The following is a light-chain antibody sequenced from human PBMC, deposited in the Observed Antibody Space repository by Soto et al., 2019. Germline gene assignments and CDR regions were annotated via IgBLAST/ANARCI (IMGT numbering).Light chain of an antibody. J-gene: IGKJ1*01. CDR3: QQYNDWPRT. Sequence: EIVMTQSPATLSVSPGERAPLSCGASQSVSSNLAWYQKKHGQAPRVLIYGASTRATGIPARFSGSGSGTELTLTISSLQSEDFAVYYCQQYNDWPRTFGQGTKVDIK. CDR2: GAS. V-gene: IGKV3-15*01. CDR1: QSVSSN.